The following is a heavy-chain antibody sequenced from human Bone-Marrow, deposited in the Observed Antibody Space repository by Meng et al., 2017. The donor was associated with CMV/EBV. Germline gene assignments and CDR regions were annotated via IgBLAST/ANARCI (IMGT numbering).Heavy chain of an antibody. CDR3: ARLSGSSTSCYSAWFDP. CDR2: IYPGDSDT. D-gene: IGHD2-2*01. CDR1: GYSFTSYW. V-gene: IGHV5-51*01. Sequence: KVSCKGSGYSFTSYWIGWVRQMPGKGLEWMGIIYPGDSDTRYSPSFQGQVTISADKSISTAYLQWSSLKASDTAMYYCARLSGSSTSCYSAWFDPWGQGTLVTVSS. J-gene: IGHJ5*02.